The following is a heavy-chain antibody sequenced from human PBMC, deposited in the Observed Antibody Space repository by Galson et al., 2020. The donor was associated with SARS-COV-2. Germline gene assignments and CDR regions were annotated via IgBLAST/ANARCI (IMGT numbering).Heavy chain of an antibody. CDR3: ATSGLQFRTGRVDS. CDR2: FDPEDGET. V-gene: IGHV1-24*01. J-gene: IGHJ5*01. D-gene: IGHD2-21*02. CDR1: VYTLTELS. Sequence: ASVKVSCKVSVYTLTELSMHRVRQAPGNALEWMGGFDPEDGETIYAQQFQGRVTMTEDTSTDTAYMELSSVRSEDTAVYYCATSGLQFRTGRVDSWGQGTLVTVSS.